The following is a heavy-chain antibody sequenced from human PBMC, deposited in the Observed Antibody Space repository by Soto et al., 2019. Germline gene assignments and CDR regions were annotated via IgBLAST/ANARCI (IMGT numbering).Heavy chain of an antibody. Sequence: PSETLSLTCTVSGGSISSYYWSWIRQPPGKGLEWIGYIYYSGSTNYNPSLKRRVTITVDTSKNKFSLKLSSMTAADTAVYYCATLYSSGYYYFDYWGQGTLVTVSS. J-gene: IGHJ4*02. CDR3: ATLYSSGYYYFDY. D-gene: IGHD3-22*01. CDR1: GGSISSYY. CDR2: IYYSGST. V-gene: IGHV4-59*01.